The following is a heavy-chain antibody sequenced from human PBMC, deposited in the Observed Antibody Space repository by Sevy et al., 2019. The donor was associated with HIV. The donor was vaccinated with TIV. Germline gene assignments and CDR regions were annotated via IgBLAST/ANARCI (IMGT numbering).Heavy chain of an antibody. CDR3: ARGGAVPGFDY. CDR2: ISYDGSVT. CDR1: GFTFSNYA. Sequence: GGSLRLSCAASGFTFSNYAMHWVRQAPGKGLEWVSLISYDGSVTYYADSVKGRFTNSRDISKNTLYLQMNSLRTEDTAVYYCARGGAVPGFDYWGQGGLVTVSS. V-gene: IGHV3-30*04. D-gene: IGHD6-19*01. J-gene: IGHJ4*02.